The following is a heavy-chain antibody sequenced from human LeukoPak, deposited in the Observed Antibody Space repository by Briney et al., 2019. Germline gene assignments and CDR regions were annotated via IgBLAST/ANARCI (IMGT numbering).Heavy chain of an antibody. J-gene: IGHJ4*02. CDR2: ISGNGVNT. V-gene: IGHV3-23*01. Sequence: PGGSLRLSCAASGFTFSIFAMSWVGQSPGKRLEWFSAISGNGVNTYYADSVKGRFTISRDNSKNTLYLQVNSLTFEDTAVYYCAKKSPYGGRDYWGQGTLVTVSS. D-gene: IGHD4-23*01. CDR3: AKKSPYGGRDY. CDR1: GFTFSIFA.